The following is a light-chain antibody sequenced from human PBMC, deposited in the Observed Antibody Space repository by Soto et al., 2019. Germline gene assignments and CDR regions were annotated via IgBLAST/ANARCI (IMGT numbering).Light chain of an antibody. V-gene: IGKV1-13*02. CDR3: LHFDSYPLT. J-gene: IGKJ4*01. CDR1: QGISSW. CDR2: DAS. Sequence: AIQLTQSPSSLSASVGDRVTITCRASQGISSWLVWYQQKPGKPPKLLIYDASTLESGVPSRFSGSGSGTDFTLTISSLQPEDFATYYCLHFDSYPLTFVGGTKVEF.